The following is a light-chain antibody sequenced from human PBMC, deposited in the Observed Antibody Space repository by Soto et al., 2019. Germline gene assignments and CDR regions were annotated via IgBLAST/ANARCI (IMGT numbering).Light chain of an antibody. J-gene: IGKJ4*01. Sequence: EILLPQSPATLYLSPGEGATLACRASQSVCSNLACYQQTPAQAPSLLIYDAFNRATGVPTRFSGSGSGADFTLTISSLEPEDFASYYCQQRNRWPPVTFGGGTKVDI. V-gene: IGKV3-11*01. CDR2: DAF. CDR1: QSVCSN. CDR3: QQRNRWPPVT.